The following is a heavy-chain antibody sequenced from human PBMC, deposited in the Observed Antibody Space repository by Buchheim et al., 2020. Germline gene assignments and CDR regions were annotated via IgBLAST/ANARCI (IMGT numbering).Heavy chain of an antibody. V-gene: IGHV1-2*02. CDR3: ARTSSFDY. CDR2: INLGSGGT. CDR1: GFTLTGYY. Sequence: QVQLVQSGAEVKKPGASVKVSCKASGFTLTGYYMHWVRQAPGQGLEWMGWINLGSGGTNYAQKFQGRVTMTRDTSINTAYMELSSLTSDDSAVYYCARTSSFDYWGQGTL. J-gene: IGHJ4*02.